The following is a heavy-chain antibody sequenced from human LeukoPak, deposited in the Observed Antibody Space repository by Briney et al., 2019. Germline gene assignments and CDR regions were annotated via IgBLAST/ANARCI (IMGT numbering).Heavy chain of an antibody. Sequence: PGGSLRPSCEGSGFPFSEFAMTWVRQAPGKGLEWVSPIRGSGGGSSYADSVKGRFTMTRDNSKSTLYLQMNSLRAGDTAVYFCGRDPNGDYVGAFEFWGQGTLVTVSS. V-gene: IGHV3-23*01. D-gene: IGHD4-17*01. CDR1: GFPFSEFA. J-gene: IGHJ3*01. CDR3: GRDPNGDYVGAFEF. CDR2: IRGSGGGS.